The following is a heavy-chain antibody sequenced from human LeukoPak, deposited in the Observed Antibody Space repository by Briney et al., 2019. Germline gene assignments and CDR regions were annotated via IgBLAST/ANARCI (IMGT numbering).Heavy chain of an antibody. CDR3: ARAAHTTYVLGRYYYYAMDV. Sequence: AGGSLRLSCAASGFTVSSNYMSWVRQAPGKGLEWVSVIYSGGSTYYADSVKGRFTISRDNSKNTLYLQMNCLRAEDTAVYYCARAAHTTYVLGRYYYYAMDVWGQGTTVTVSS. CDR2: IYSGGST. V-gene: IGHV3-53*01. J-gene: IGHJ6*02. D-gene: IGHD3-10*01. CDR1: GFTVSSNY.